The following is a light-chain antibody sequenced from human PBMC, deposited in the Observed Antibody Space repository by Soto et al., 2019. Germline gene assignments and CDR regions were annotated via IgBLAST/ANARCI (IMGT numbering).Light chain of an antibody. Sequence: EFVLTQSPGTLSLSPGDRATLSCRASQTVRNNYLAWYQQKPGQAPRLLIYDASSRATGIPDRFSGGGSGTDFTLTISRLEPEDGAVYYCQQFSSYPLTFGGGTKVEIK. V-gene: IGKV3-20*01. CDR1: QTVRNNY. CDR3: QQFSSYPLT. J-gene: IGKJ4*01. CDR2: DAS.